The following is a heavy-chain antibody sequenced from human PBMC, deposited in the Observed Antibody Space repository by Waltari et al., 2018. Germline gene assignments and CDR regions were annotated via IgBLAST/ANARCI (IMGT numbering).Heavy chain of an antibody. Sequence: QVQLQQWGAGLLKPSETLSLTCAVYGGSFSGYYWSWIRQPPGKGLEWIGEINHSGSTNYNPSLKSRVTISVDTSKNQFSLKLSSVTAADTAVYYCARRRVPATMTDPTGYYFDYWGQGTLVTVSS. V-gene: IGHV4-34*01. CDR2: INHSGST. D-gene: IGHD2-2*01. CDR3: ARRRVPATMTDPTGYYFDY. J-gene: IGHJ4*02. CDR1: GGSFSGYY.